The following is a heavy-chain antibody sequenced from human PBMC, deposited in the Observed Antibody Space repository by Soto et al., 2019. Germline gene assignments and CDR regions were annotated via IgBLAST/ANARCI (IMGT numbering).Heavy chain of an antibody. J-gene: IGHJ4*02. CDR3: AREISGSYRFDY. D-gene: IGHD1-26*01. Sequence: ASVKVSCKASGYTFTSYAMHWVRQAPGQRLEWMGWINADNGNTKYSQKFQGRVTITRNTSISTAYMELSSLRSEDTAVYYCAREISGSYRFDYWGQGTLVTVSS. CDR2: INADNGNT. CDR1: GYTFTSYA. V-gene: IGHV1-3*01.